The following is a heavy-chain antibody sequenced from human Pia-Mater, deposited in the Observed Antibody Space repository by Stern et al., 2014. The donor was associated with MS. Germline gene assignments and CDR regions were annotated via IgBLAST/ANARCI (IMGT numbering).Heavy chain of an antibody. CDR2: IYPYDSDT. Sequence: VQLGQSGAEVKKPGASLKISCKLSGYTFTIYYIAWVRQMPGQGLEWMGVIYPYDSDTTYSPSFQGRVTIPADKSTTTAYLPRSSLRASDTAMYFCARHVQGFDYWGQGTLVTVSS. CDR3: ARHVQGFDY. CDR1: GYTFTIYY. J-gene: IGHJ4*02. V-gene: IGHV5-51*01.